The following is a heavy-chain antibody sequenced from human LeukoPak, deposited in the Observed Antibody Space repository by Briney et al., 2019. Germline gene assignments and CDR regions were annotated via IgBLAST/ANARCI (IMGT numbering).Heavy chain of an antibody. Sequence: ASVKVSCKASGYTFTGYYMHWVRQAPGQGLEWMGWINPNSGGTNYAQKFQGRVTMTRDTSISTAYMELSRLRSDDTAVYYCAREYCSSTSCQMLVDCWGQGTLVTVSS. CDR2: INPNSGGT. CDR1: GYTFTGYY. J-gene: IGHJ4*02. CDR3: AREYCSSTSCQMLVDC. V-gene: IGHV1-2*02. D-gene: IGHD2-2*01.